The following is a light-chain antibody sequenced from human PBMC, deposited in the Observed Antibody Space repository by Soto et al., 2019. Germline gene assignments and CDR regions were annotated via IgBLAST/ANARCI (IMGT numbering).Light chain of an antibody. CDR3: QSLVTCIQV. CDR2: INYDGTH. Sequence: QPVLTQSPSASASLGASVKLTCTLSSGYSTYAIAWHQQQSEKGPRFLMKINYDGTHSKGDGFFDRFSGSSSGAERHLTISSLQSEDEADYYCQSLVTCIQVFGGGTKVTVL. CDR1: SGYSTYA. V-gene: IGLV4-69*01. J-gene: IGLJ3*02.